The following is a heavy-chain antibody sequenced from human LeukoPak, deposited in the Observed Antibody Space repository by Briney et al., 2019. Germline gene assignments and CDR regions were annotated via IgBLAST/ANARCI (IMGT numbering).Heavy chain of an antibody. V-gene: IGHV3-23*01. CDR1: GFTFSSYD. J-gene: IGHJ4*02. CDR2: ISGSGGST. Sequence: GGSLRLSCAASGFTFSSYDMSWVRQAPGKGLEWVSAISGSGGSTYYADSAKGRFTISRDNSKNTLYLQMNSLRAEDTAVYYCASRFYDSSGYYLPASDYWGQGTLVTVSS. D-gene: IGHD3-22*01. CDR3: ASRFYDSSGYYLPASDY.